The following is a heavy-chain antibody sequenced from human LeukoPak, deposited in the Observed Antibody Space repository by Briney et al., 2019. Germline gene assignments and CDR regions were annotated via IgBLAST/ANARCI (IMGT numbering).Heavy chain of an antibody. D-gene: IGHD2-21*02. Sequence: PGTSLRLSCAASGFTFSRLGMQWVRQAPGKGLEWVAVIHNDGTQGQYGDSVKGRFTISKDNSQNTLHLQLNNLRDADTGVCYCAKEGDEFRGYLDVWGKGTTVTVSS. CDR2: IHNDGTQG. CDR3: AKEGDEFRGYLDV. J-gene: IGHJ6*03. CDR1: GFTFSRLG. V-gene: IGHV3-33*06.